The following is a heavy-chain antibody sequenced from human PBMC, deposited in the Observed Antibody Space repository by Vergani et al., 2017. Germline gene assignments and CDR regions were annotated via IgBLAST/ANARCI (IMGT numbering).Heavy chain of an antibody. D-gene: IGHD3-22*01. CDR1: GYSFTSYW. J-gene: IGHJ4*02. V-gene: IGHV5-51*01. CDR3: ARVGDSSGYYPTLHGPIDY. Sequence: EVQLVQSGAEVKKPGESLNISCKGSGYSFTSYWIGWVRQMPGKGLEWMGIIYPGDSDTRYSPSFQGQVTSSADKSISTAYLQWSSLKASDTSMYYCARVGDSSGYYPTLHGPIDYWGQGTLVTVSS. CDR2: IYPGDSDT.